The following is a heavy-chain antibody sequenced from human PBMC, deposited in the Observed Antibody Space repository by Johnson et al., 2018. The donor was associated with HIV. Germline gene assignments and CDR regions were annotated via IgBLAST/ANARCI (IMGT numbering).Heavy chain of an antibody. V-gene: IGHV3-7*01. Sequence: EVHLVESGGGLVKPGGSLRLSCAASGFTFSNYWMNWVRQAPGKGLEWVANIKHDGSDKFYVDSVKGRFTISRDNAKNSLYLQMSSLRAEDTAVYYCARGLTGEQVDIWGQGTMVTVSS. J-gene: IGHJ3*02. CDR1: GFTFSNYW. CDR3: ARGLTGEQVDI. CDR2: IKHDGSDK. D-gene: IGHD3-16*01.